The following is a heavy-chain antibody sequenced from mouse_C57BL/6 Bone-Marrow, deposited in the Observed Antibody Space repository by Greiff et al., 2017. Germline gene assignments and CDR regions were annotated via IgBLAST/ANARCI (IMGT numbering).Heavy chain of an antibody. CDR1: GYTFTSYW. J-gene: IGHJ4*01. V-gene: IGHV1-5*01. CDR3: TKSRIYYDYIRGAMDY. D-gene: IGHD2-4*01. Sequence: VQLQQSGTVLARPGASVKMSCKTSGYTFTSYWMHWVKQRPGQGLEWIGAIYPGNSDTSYNQKFKGKAKLTAVTSASTAYMELSSLTNEDSAVYYCTKSRIYYDYIRGAMDYWGQGTSVTVSS. CDR2: IYPGNSDT.